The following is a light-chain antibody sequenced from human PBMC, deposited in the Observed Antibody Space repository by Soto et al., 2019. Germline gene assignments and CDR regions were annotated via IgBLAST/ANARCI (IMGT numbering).Light chain of an antibody. J-gene: IGKJ1*01. CDR3: QQYNSFSWT. CDR2: KAS. Sequence: DIQMTQSPSTLSASVLYIVTITFRASQSISSWLAWYQQKPGKAPKLLIYKASSLESGVPSRFSGSGSGTEFTLTISSLQPDDFATYYCQQYNSFSWTFGQGTKV. V-gene: IGKV1-5*03. CDR1: QSISSW.